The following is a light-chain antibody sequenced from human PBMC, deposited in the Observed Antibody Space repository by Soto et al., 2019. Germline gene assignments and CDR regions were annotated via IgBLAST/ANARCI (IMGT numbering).Light chain of an antibody. Sequence: EIVMTHSPGTLSVSPGERVTLSCRASQSVSSNLAWYQQRPGQAPRLLIYSVSSRDTDIPARFSGGGSGTEFTLTINSLQTEDFGVYYCQQYNVWPQTFGQGTKVDIK. CDR3: QQYNVWPQT. V-gene: IGKV3-15*01. J-gene: IGKJ1*01. CDR1: QSVSSN. CDR2: SVS.